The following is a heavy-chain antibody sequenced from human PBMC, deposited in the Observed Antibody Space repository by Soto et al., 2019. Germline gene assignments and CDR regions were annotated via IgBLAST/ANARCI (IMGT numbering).Heavy chain of an antibody. D-gene: IGHD3-3*01. CDR3: AKHYDFWTLFDY. CDR1: GFTFSSYA. CDR2: ISGSGGST. J-gene: IGHJ4*02. Sequence: GWSLRLSCAASGFTFSSYAMSWVRQAPGKGLEWVSAISGSGGSTYYADSVKGRFTISRDNSKNTLNLQTNSLRAEDTAVYYCAKHYDFWTLFDYWGQGTLVTVSS. V-gene: IGHV3-23*01.